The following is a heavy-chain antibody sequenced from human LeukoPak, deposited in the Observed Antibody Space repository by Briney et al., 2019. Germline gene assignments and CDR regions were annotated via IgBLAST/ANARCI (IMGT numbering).Heavy chain of an antibody. CDR2: IKQDGSEK. V-gene: IGHV3-7*01. D-gene: IGHD6-13*01. Sequence: PGGSLRLSCAASGFTLRSYAMSWVRQAPGKGLEWVANIKQDGSEKYYVDSVKGRFTISRDNAKNSLYLQMNSLRAEDTAVYYCARGPYSSSWYSHYYYYMDVWGKGTTVTVSS. J-gene: IGHJ6*03. CDR3: ARGPYSSSWYSHYYYYMDV. CDR1: GFTLRSYA.